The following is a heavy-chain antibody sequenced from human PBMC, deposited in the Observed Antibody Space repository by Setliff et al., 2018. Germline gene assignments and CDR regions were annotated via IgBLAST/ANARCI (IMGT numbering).Heavy chain of an antibody. CDR3: AGVWGGGGYFDL. CDR1: GGSISSYY. V-gene: IGHV4-4*07. J-gene: IGHJ2*01. D-gene: IGHD3-16*01. Sequence: PSETLSLTCTVSGGSISSYYWSWIRQPAGKGLEWIGHIYIGGRANYNPSLKSRVTMSIDTSKNQFSLKLNSVTAADTAVYYCAGVWGGGGYFDLWGHGTLVTVSS. CDR2: IYIGGRA.